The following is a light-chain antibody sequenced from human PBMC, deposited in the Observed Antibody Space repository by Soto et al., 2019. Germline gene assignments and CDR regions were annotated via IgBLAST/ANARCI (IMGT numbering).Light chain of an antibody. J-gene: IGKJ2*01. V-gene: IGKV1-5*01. CDR1: QSISSW. Sequence: DIRMTQSPSTLSASVGDRVTITCRASQSISSWLAWYQQKPGKAPKLLIYDASTLEGGVPSRFSGSGSGTEFTLTISSLQPDDFAIYYCQQYDTNSGTFGQGTKLEIK. CDR2: DAS. CDR3: QQYDTNSGT.